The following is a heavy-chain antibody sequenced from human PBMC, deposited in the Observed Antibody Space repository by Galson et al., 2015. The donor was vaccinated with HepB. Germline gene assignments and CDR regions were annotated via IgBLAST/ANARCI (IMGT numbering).Heavy chain of an antibody. CDR2: ISYNGNTK. D-gene: IGHD3-3*01. CDR3: ARVRQNTVFYGLDV. CDR1: GFTFNSYA. J-gene: IGHJ6*02. Sequence: SLRLSCAASGFTFNSYAMHWVRQAPGKGLEWVALISYNGNTKYSAGSVKGRFTISRDNYKNMLSLQMNSLTAEDTAVYYCARVRQNTVFYGLDVWGQGTTVIVSS. V-gene: IGHV3-30-3*01.